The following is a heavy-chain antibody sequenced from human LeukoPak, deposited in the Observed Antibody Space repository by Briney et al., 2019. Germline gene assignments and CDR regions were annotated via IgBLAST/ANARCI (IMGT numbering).Heavy chain of an antibody. Sequence: PSETLSLTCAVYGGSFSGYYWSWIRQPPGKGLEWIGEINHSGSTNYNPSLKSRVTISIDTSKNQFSLKLSSVTAADTAVYYCARISSSWYLYDAFDIWGQGTMVTVSS. D-gene: IGHD6-13*01. CDR1: GGSFSGYY. J-gene: IGHJ3*02. V-gene: IGHV4-34*01. CDR2: INHSGST. CDR3: ARISSSWYLYDAFDI.